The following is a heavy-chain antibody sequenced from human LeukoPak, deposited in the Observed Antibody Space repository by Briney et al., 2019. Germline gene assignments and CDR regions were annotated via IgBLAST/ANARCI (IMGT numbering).Heavy chain of an antibody. V-gene: IGHV1-2*02. D-gene: IGHD5-18*01. CDR1: GYSFTSYY. J-gene: IGHJ4*02. CDR3: ARDREGYSYDYYFDF. CDR2: INPNSGGT. Sequence: ASVKVSCRASGYSFTSYYLHWVRQAPGQGLEWMGWINPNSGGTKYAQKFEGRVTMTRDSSISTVYMELGSLRPDDTAVYYCARDREGYSYDYYFDFWGQGALVTVSS.